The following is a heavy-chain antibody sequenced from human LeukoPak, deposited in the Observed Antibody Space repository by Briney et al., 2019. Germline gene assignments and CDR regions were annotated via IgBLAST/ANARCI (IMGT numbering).Heavy chain of an antibody. V-gene: IGHV4-59*01. CDR2: ICYTGST. Sequence: SETLSLTCTVSGGSISSYYWSWIRQPPGKGLEWIGYICYTGSTNYNPSLKSRVTMSVDTSKNQFSLKLRSVTAADTAVYYCARGGYSYRYDYWGQGTLVTVSS. J-gene: IGHJ4*02. D-gene: IGHD5-18*01. CDR3: ARGGYSYRYDY. CDR1: GGSISSYY.